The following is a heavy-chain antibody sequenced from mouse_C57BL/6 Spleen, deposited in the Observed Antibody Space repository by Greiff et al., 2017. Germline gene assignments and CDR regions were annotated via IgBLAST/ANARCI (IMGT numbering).Heavy chain of an antibody. Sequence: VKLMESGAELARPGASVKMSCKASGYTFTSYTMHWVKQRPGQGLEWIGYINPSSGYTKYNQKFKDKATLTADKSSSTAYMQLSSLTSEDSAVYYCANYYGSSYFDYWGQGTTLTVSS. J-gene: IGHJ2*01. V-gene: IGHV1-4*01. D-gene: IGHD1-1*01. CDR3: ANYYGSSYFDY. CDR2: INPSSGYT. CDR1: GYTFTSYT.